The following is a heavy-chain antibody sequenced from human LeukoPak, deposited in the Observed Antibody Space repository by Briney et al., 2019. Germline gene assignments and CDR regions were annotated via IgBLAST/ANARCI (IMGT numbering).Heavy chain of an antibody. CDR2: IIPIFGTA. D-gene: IGHD1-26*01. CDR1: GGTFSSYA. CDR3: ARNFIVGARHSGYYYYYMDV. Sequence: GASVKVSCKASGGTFSSYAISWVRQAPGQGLEWVGGIIPIFGTANYAQKFQGRVTITADESTSTAYMELSSLRSEDTAVYYCARNFIVGARHSGYYYYYMDVWGKGTTVTVSS. J-gene: IGHJ6*03. V-gene: IGHV1-69*01.